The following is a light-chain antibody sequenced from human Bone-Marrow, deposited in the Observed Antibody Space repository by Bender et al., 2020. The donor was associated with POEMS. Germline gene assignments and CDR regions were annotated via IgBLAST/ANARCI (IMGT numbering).Light chain of an antibody. J-gene: IGLJ2*01. V-gene: IGLV2-8*01. Sequence: QSALTQPASVSGSPGQSITISCTGSSSDVGAYNYVSWYQENPGKAPKLMIYDVKERPSGVPDRFSGSKTGNTASLSVSGLQAEDEAVYYCSSYGGANNVLFGGGTKVTVL. CDR2: DVK. CDR1: SSDVGAYNY. CDR3: SSYGGANNVL.